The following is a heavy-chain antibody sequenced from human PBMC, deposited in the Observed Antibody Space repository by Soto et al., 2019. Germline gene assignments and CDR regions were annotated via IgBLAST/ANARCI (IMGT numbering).Heavy chain of an antibody. D-gene: IGHD1-26*01. V-gene: IGHV3-23*01. CDR2: ISSSGDST. CDR3: AKVGGGSYFDY. CDR1: GFTFSSYA. Sequence: EVQLLESGGDLVQPGGSLRLSCAASGFTFSSYAMSWVRQAPGKGLEWVSTISSSGDSTYYTDSVKGRFTISRDNSKNTLYLQMNSLRAEDTAVYYCAKVGGGSYFDYWGQGTMVTVSS. J-gene: IGHJ4*02.